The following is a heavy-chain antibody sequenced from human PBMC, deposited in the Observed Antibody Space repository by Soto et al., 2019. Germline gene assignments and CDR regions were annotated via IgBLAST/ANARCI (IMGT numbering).Heavy chain of an antibody. CDR3: ARGIQGTSNWYAPITDWFDS. J-gene: IGHJ5*01. D-gene: IGHD2-2*01. Sequence: QVQLVQSGAEVKKPGASVKVSCEASGYTFSNYALHWVRQAPGQRLEWMGWINAANGDTKYSQKFQGRVTITRDTSASTAYMELSSLKSEDAAVYYCARGIQGTSNWYAPITDWFDSWGQGSLVTVSS. V-gene: IGHV1-3*01. CDR2: INAANGDT. CDR1: GYTFSNYA.